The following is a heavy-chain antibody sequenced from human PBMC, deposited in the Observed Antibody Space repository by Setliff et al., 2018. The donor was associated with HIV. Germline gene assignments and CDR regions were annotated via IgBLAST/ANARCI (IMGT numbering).Heavy chain of an antibody. V-gene: IGHV4-34*01. Sequence: PSETLSLTCAVYGGSFNGYSWTWIRQPPGKGLEWIGGINHSGGTNYNPSLKSRVTISVDTSKSQFSLKLSSVTAADTAVFYCARDRTGGTFDIWGQGTMVTVS. CDR3: ARDRTGGTFDI. D-gene: IGHD3-16*01. CDR1: GGSFNGYS. CDR2: INHSGGT. J-gene: IGHJ3*02.